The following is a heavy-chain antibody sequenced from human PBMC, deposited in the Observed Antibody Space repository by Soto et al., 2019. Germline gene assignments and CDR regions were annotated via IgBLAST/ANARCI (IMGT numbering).Heavy chain of an antibody. CDR1: GDRVASNSAA. Sequence: PSQPLSLTCAISGDRVASNSAALNWIRQSPSRVLEWLGRTYYRSKWYNDYAVSVKSRITINPDTSKNQFSLQLNSVTPEDTAVYYCAKGLRNSGSWSGFAFDIWGQGTMVTVSS. D-gene: IGHD6-13*01. CDR2: TYYRSKWYN. CDR3: AKGLRNSGSWSGFAFDI. J-gene: IGHJ3*02. V-gene: IGHV6-1*01.